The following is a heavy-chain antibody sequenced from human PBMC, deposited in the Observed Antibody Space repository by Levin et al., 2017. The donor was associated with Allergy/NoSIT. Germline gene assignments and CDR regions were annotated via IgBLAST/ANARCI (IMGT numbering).Heavy chain of an antibody. CDR1: GFTFDDYG. D-gene: IGHD2/OR15-2a*01. J-gene: IGHJ3*02. V-gene: IGHV3-20*01. CDR3: ARHRFTMNIHDGFDI. CDR2: INWNGGST. Sequence: PGGSLRLSCAASGFTFDDYGMSWVRQAPGTGLAWVSVINWNGGSTGYADSLKGRLPTSSDNAKNSLYLQMNSLRAEDTALYHCARHRFTMNIHDGFDIWGQGTMVIVSS.